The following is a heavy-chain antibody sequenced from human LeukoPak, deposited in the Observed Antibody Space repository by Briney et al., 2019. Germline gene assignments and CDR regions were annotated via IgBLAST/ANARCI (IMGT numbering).Heavy chain of an antibody. CDR3: ARAPVGFGVVILQSDY. V-gene: IGHV3-53*01. D-gene: IGHD3-3*01. J-gene: IGHJ4*02. Sequence: PGGSLRLSCAASGFTVSSNYMSWVRQAPGKGLEWVSVIYSGGSTYYADSVKGRFTISRDNSKNTLYLQMNSLRAKDTAVYYCARAPVGFGVVILQSDYWGQGTLVTVSS. CDR1: GFTVSSNY. CDR2: IYSGGST.